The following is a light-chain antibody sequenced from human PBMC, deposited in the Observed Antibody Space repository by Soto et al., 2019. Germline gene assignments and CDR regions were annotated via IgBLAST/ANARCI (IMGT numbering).Light chain of an antibody. V-gene: IGKV1-27*01. CDR3: QKYNSAPRT. J-gene: IGKJ1*01. Sequence: DIQMTQSPSSLSASVGDSVTITCRASQGIINYLAWFHQKPGKVPKLLIYTASTLRSGVPSRFSGSGSGTEFTLTITSLQPEDVATYYCQKYNSAPRTFGQGTKVEIK. CDR1: QGIINY. CDR2: TAS.